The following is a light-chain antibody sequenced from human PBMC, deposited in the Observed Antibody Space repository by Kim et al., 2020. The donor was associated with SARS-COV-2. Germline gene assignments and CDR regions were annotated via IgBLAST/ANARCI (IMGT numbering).Light chain of an antibody. CDR1: QDIGKY. CDR3: QQYDDLPYT. J-gene: IGKJ2*01. CDR2: DSS. Sequence: DIQLTQSPSSLSASVGGRVTITCQASQDIGKYLNWYQQKPGKAPKLLICDSSNLETGVPSRFSGSGSGTHFTFTIASLQPEDIATYYCQQYDDLPYTFGQGTKVEV. V-gene: IGKV1-33*01.